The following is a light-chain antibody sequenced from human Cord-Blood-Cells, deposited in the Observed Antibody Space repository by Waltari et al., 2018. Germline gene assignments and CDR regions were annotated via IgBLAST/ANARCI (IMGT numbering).Light chain of an antibody. CDR2: AAS. J-gene: IGKJ3*01. CDR3: QQSYSTPFT. CDR1: QSISSY. V-gene: IGKV1-39*01. Sequence: DIQMNQSPSYLSASVGDRVTTTCRASQSISSYLNWYQQKPGKAPKLLIYAASSLQSGVPSRFSGSGSGTDFTLTISSLQPEDFATYYCQQSYSTPFTFGPGTKVDIK.